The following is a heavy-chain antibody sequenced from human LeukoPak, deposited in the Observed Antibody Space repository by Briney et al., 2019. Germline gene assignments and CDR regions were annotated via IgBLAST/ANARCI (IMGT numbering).Heavy chain of an antibody. Sequence: GESLKISCKGSGSSFTSYWIAWVRQMPGKGLEWMGIIYPGDSDTRYSPSFQGQVTISADKSISTAYLQWSSLKASDTAMYYCARHPLYYYDSSGYYYDYWGQGTLVTVSS. CDR3: ARHPLYYYDSSGYYYDY. J-gene: IGHJ4*02. CDR2: IYPGDSDT. D-gene: IGHD3-22*01. V-gene: IGHV5-51*01. CDR1: GSSFTSYW.